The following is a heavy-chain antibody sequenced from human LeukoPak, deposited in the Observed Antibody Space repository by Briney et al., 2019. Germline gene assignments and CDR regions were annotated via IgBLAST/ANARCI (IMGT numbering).Heavy chain of an antibody. Sequence: PGGSLRLSCAASGITLTTYWISWVRQAPGKGLEWVANIKQDGSVKYYVDSVKGRFTLSRDNAKNSLYLQMNSLRAEDTAVYYCAKEASGRSFDYWGQGTLVTVSS. CDR3: AKEASGRSFDY. J-gene: IGHJ4*02. D-gene: IGHD3-10*01. CDR1: GITLTTYW. CDR2: IKQDGSVK. V-gene: IGHV3-7*04.